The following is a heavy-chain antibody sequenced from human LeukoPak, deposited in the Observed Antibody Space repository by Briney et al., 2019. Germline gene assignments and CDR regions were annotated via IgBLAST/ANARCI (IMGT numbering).Heavy chain of an antibody. D-gene: IGHD5-18*01. Sequence: SETLSLTCAVYGGSFSGYYWSWIRQPAGKGLEWIGRIYTSGSTNYNPSLKSRVTISVDTSKNQFSLKLSSVTAADTAVYYCARRRGYSYGYDAFDIWGQGTMVTVSS. CDR1: GGSFSGYY. CDR3: ARRRGYSYGYDAFDI. J-gene: IGHJ3*02. V-gene: IGHV4-59*10. CDR2: IYTSGST.